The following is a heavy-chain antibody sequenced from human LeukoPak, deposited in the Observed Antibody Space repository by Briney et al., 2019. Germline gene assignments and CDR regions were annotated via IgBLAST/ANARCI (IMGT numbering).Heavy chain of an antibody. Sequence: GESLKISCQGSGYRFTDYWIAWVRQLPAKDLEWMGILYPGDSDSRYSPSFQGQVTISVDKSISTAYLQWSSLKASDTAMYYCASGWVPNVNIGVATWAFDIWGQGTMVTVSS. V-gene: IGHV5-51*01. CDR3: ASGWVPNVNIGVATWAFDI. CDR1: GYRFTDYW. J-gene: IGHJ3*02. CDR2: LYPGDSDS. D-gene: IGHD5-12*01.